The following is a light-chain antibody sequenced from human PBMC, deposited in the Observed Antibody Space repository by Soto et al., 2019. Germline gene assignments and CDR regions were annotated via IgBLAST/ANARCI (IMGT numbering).Light chain of an antibody. V-gene: IGKV3-15*01. CDR1: QIVRSN. Sequence: EILMTQSPATLSVSPGERSTLSCRASQIVRSNLAWYQQKPGQAPRLLIYGASTRATGIPVRFSGSGSGTDFTLTISSLQSEDFAVYYCLQYNDWVPTFGQGTRWIS. J-gene: IGKJ1*01. CDR2: GAS. CDR3: LQYNDWVPT.